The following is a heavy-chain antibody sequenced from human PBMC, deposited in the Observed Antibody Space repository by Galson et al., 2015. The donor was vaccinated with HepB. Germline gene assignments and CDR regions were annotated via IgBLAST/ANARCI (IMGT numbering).Heavy chain of an antibody. CDR1: GFTFSSYA. Sequence: SLRLSCAASGFTFSSYAMHWVRQAPGKGLEWVAVISYGGSNTYYADSVKGRFTISRDNSKNTLYLQMNSLRAEDTAVYYCARVPRLVVTYSYYHGMDVGGQGTTVTVYS. CDR2: ISYGGSNT. D-gene: IGHD6-6*01. J-gene: IGHJ6*02. V-gene: IGHV3-30*04. CDR3: ARVPRLVVTYSYYHGMDV.